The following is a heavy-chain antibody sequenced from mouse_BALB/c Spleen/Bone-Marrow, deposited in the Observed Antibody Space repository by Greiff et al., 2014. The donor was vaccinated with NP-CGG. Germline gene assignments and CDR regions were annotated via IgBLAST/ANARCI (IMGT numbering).Heavy chain of an antibody. CDR2: IHYSGST. J-gene: IGHJ4*01. V-gene: IGHV3-1*02. CDR1: GYSITSGYS. CDR3: AREQGYYAMDY. Sequence: VQLQQSGPDLVKPSQSLSLTCTVTGYSITSGYSWHWIRQFPGNNLEWMGYIHYSGSTNYNPSLKSRISITRDTSKNKFFLQLNPVSTEDKATYYCAREQGYYAMDYWGQGTSVTVSS.